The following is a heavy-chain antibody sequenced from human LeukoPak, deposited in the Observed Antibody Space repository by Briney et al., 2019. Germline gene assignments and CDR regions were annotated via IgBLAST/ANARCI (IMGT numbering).Heavy chain of an antibody. Sequence: ASVKVSCKASGYTFTSYGISWVRQAPGQGLEWMGWISAYNGNTNYAQKLQGRVTMTTDTSTSTAYMELRSLRFDDTAVYYCARDPRGLRYFDWLHYYGMDVWGQGTTVTVSS. D-gene: IGHD3-9*01. CDR1: GYTFTSYG. J-gene: IGHJ6*02. V-gene: IGHV1-18*01. CDR2: ISAYNGNT. CDR3: ARDPRGLRYFDWLHYYGMDV.